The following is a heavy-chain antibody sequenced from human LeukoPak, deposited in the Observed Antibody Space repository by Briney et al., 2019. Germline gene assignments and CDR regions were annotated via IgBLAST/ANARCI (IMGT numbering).Heavy chain of an antibody. Sequence: GGSLRLSCAASGFTVSSNYMSWVRQAPGKGLEWVANIKQDGSEKYYVDSVKGRFTISRDNAKNSLYLQMNSLRAEDTAVYYCARDKVVGPSNFDYWGQGTLVTVSS. J-gene: IGHJ4*02. V-gene: IGHV3-7*01. CDR3: ARDKVVGPSNFDY. CDR1: GFTVSSNY. D-gene: IGHD1-26*01. CDR2: IKQDGSEK.